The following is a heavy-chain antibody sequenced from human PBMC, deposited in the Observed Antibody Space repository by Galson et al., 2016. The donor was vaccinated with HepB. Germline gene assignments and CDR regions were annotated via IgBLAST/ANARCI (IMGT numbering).Heavy chain of an antibody. CDR1: GYTFTGYA. Sequence: SVKVSCKASGYTFTGYAMNWVRQAPGQGLEWMGWINTSTGSPTYAQGFTGRFVFSLDTSLRTAYLQIGSLKAEDTAVYYCARKVGINPPHAFDIWGQGTMVTVSS. D-gene: IGHD1-26*01. J-gene: IGHJ3*02. CDR3: ARKVGINPPHAFDI. CDR2: INTSTGSP. V-gene: IGHV7-4-1*01.